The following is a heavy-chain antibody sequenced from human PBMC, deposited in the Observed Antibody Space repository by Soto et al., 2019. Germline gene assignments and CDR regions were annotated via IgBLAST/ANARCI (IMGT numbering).Heavy chain of an antibody. D-gene: IGHD6-19*01. Sequence: GESLNVSWKGSGYSFTSYWSSWVRQMPGKGLEWMGRIDPSDSYTNYSPSFQGHVTISADKSISTAYLQWSSLKASDTAMYYCARQQWLTSPYYGMDVWGQGTTVTVSS. CDR3: ARQQWLTSPYYGMDV. CDR2: IDPSDSYT. J-gene: IGHJ6*02. V-gene: IGHV5-10-1*01. CDR1: GYSFTSYW.